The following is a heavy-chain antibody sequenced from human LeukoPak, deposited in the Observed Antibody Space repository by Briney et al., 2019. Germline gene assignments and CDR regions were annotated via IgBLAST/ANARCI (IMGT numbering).Heavy chain of an antibody. V-gene: IGHV3-21*01. CDR3: ARGIAARRSLDY. Sequence: GSLRLSCAASGFTFSSYAMSWVRQAPGKGLEWVSSISSSSSYIYYADSVKGRFTISRDNAKNSLYLQMNSLRAEDTAVYYCARGIAARRSLDYWGQGTLVTVSS. J-gene: IGHJ4*02. D-gene: IGHD6-6*01. CDR1: GFTFSSYA. CDR2: ISSSSSYI.